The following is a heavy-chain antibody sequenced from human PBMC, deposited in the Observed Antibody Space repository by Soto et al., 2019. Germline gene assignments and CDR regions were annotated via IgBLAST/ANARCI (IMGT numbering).Heavy chain of an antibody. CDR2: IYSGGST. D-gene: IGHD4-17*01. V-gene: IGHV3-53*01. CDR3: ARVNYGDLDYYGMDV. Sequence: GGSLRLSCAASGFTVSSNYMSWVRQAPGKGLEWVSVIYSGGSTYYADSVKGRFTISRDNSKNTLYLQMNSLRAEDTAVYYCARVNYGDLDYYGMDVWGQGTTVTVSS. CDR1: GFTVSSNY. J-gene: IGHJ6*02.